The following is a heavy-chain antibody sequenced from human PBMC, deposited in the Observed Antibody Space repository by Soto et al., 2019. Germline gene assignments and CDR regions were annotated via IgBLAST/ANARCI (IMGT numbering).Heavy chain of an antibody. CDR2: ISYDGSNK. D-gene: IGHD4-4*01. Sequence: PGGSLRLSCAASGFTFSSYAMHWVRQAPGKGLEWVAVISYDGSNKYYADSVKGRFTISRDNSKNTLYLQMNSLRAEDTAVYYCARENSNNYFDYWGQGTLVTVSS. J-gene: IGHJ4*02. CDR1: GFTFSSYA. CDR3: ARENSNNYFDY. V-gene: IGHV3-30-3*01.